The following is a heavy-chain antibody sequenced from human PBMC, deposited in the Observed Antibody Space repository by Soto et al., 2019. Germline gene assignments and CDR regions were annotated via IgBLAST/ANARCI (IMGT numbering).Heavy chain of an antibody. V-gene: IGHV4-34*01. D-gene: IGHD2-15*01. Sequence: SETLSLTCAVYGGSFSGYYWSWIRQPPGKGLEWIGEINHSGSTNYNPSLKSRVTISVDTSKNQFSLKLSSVTATDTAVYYCARVLRRIAFVYWGQGTLVTVSS. J-gene: IGHJ4*02. CDR1: GGSFSGYY. CDR3: ARVLRRIAFVY. CDR2: INHSGST.